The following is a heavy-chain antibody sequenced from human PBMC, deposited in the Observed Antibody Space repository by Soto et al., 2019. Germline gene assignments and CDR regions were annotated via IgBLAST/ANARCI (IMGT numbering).Heavy chain of an antibody. V-gene: IGHV3-23*01. CDR1: GFTFSSYA. CDR3: AKDPDGLLDAFDI. Sequence: PGGSLRLSCAASGFTFSSYATSWVRQAPGKGLEWVSAISGSGGSTYYADSVKGRFTISGDNSKNTLYLQMNSLRAEDTAVYYCAKDPDGLLDAFDIWGQGTMVTVSS. D-gene: IGHD4-17*01. CDR2: ISGSGGST. J-gene: IGHJ3*02.